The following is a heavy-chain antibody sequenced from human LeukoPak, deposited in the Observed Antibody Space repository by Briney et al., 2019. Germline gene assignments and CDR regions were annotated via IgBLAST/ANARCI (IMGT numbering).Heavy chain of an antibody. CDR2: LSGSGGGT. CDR1: GITLSNYG. CDR3: AKRGVVIRVFLVGFHKEAYYFDS. Sequence: GGSLRLSCAVSGITLSNYGMSWVRQAPGKGLEWVAGLSGSGGGTNYADSVQGRFTISRDNPRNTLYLQMNSLRAEDTAVYFCAKRGVVIRVFLVGFHKEAYYFDSWGQGALVTVSS. J-gene: IGHJ4*02. V-gene: IGHV3-23*01. D-gene: IGHD3-10*01.